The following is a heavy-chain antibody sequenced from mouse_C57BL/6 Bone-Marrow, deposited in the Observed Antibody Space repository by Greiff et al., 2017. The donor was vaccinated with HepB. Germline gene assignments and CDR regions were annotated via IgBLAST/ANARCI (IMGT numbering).Heavy chain of an antibody. V-gene: IGHV1-81*01. J-gene: IGHJ1*03. Sequence: QVQLQQSGAELARPGASVKLSCKASGYTFTSYGISWVKQRTGQGLEWIGEIYPRSGNTYYNEKFKGKATLTADKSSSTAYMELRSLTSEDSAVYFCARSHYGSSYTYWYFDVWGTVTTVTVSS. CDR2: IYPRSGNT. CDR3: ARSHYGSSYTYWYFDV. D-gene: IGHD1-1*01. CDR1: GYTFTSYG.